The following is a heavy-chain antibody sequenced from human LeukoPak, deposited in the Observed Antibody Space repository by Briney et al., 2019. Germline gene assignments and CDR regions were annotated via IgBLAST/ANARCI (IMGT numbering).Heavy chain of an antibody. CDR1: GYTFTSYD. Sequence: ASVKVSCKASGYTFTSYDINWVRQATGQGLEWMGWMNPNSGNTGYAQKFQGRVTITRNTSISTAYMELSSLRSEDTAVYYCAKGEVIGGNFDYWGPGTLVTVSS. J-gene: IGHJ4*02. D-gene: IGHD2-21*01. V-gene: IGHV1-8*03. CDR3: AKGEVIGGNFDY. CDR2: MNPNSGNT.